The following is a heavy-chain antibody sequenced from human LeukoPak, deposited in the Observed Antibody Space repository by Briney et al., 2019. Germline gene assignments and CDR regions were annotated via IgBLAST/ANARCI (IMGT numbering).Heavy chain of an antibody. J-gene: IGHJ5*02. D-gene: IGHD6-13*01. CDR2: IYYSGST. CDR3: ARRGHRAAAGYNWFDP. Sequence: SETLSLTCTVSGGSIGSYYWSWIRQPPGKGLEWIGYIYYSGSTNYNPSLKSRVTISVDTSKNQFSLKLSSVTAADTAVYYCARRGHRAAAGYNWFDPWGQGTLVTVSS. V-gene: IGHV4-59*01. CDR1: GGSIGSYY.